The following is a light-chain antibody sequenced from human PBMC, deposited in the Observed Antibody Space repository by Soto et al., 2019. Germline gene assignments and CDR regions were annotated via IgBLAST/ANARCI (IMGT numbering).Light chain of an antibody. CDR3: QQCSLWPPT. J-gene: IGKJ5*01. Sequence: AIQLTQSPASLSGSVGDRVTITCRASQGISTLFAWYQQKAGKPPTLLLYDASTMESGVPSRFSGSGSGTDFTLTISSLEPEDFVVYYCQQCSLWPPTFGQGTRLEIK. V-gene: IGKV1-13*02. CDR2: DAS. CDR1: QGISTL.